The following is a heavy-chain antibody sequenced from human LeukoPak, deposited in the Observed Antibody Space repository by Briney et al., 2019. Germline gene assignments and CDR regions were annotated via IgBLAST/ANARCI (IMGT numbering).Heavy chain of an antibody. J-gene: IGHJ4*02. V-gene: IGHV4-59*01. D-gene: IGHD2-21*01. CDR3: ARVTRGALWWFDY. CDR1: GGSISTYY. CDR2: IYYSGST. Sequence: SETLSLTCTVSGGSISTYYWSWIRQPPGKGLEWIGYIYYSGSTNYNPSLMSRVTISVDTSKNQFSLKLSSVTAADTAVYYCARVTRGALWWFDYWGQGTLVTVSS.